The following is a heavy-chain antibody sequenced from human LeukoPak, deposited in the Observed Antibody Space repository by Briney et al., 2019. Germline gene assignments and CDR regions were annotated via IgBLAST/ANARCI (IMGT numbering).Heavy chain of an antibody. CDR2: IYTSGST. D-gene: IGHD3-10*01. V-gene: IGHV4-61*02. Sequence: PSQTLSLTCTVSGGSISSGSYSWSWIRQPAGKGLEWIGRIYTSGSTNYNPSLKSRVTISVDTSKNQFSLKLSSVTAADTAVYYCARGSRWRFGEFSGFNWFDPWGQGTLVTVSS. J-gene: IGHJ5*02. CDR3: ARGSRWRFGEFSGFNWFDP. CDR1: GGSISSGSYS.